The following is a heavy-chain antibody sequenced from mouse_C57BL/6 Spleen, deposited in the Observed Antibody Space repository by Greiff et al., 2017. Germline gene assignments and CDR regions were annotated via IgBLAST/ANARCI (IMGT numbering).Heavy chain of an antibody. J-gene: IGHJ2*01. V-gene: IGHV1-69*01. D-gene: IGHD4-1*01. CDR2: IDPSDSYT. Sequence: VQLQQPGAELVMPGASVKLSCKASGYTFTSYWMHWVKQRPGQGLEWIGEIDPSDSYTNYNQKFKGKSTLTVDKSSSTAYMQLSSLTSEDSAVYYCAREGLGSFDYWGQGTTLTVSS. CDR3: AREGLGSFDY. CDR1: GYTFTSYW.